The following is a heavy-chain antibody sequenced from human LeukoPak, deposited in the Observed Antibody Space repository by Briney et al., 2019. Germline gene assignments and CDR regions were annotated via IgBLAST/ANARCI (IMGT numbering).Heavy chain of an antibody. D-gene: IGHD3-22*01. CDR2: INPNNGGT. CDR3: ARAPAPPYDSSGYYLDY. J-gene: IGHJ4*02. CDR1: GYTFIGYH. V-gene: IGHV1-2*02. Sequence: GASVKVSCKASGYTFIGYHIHWVRQAPGQGLEWMGWINPNNGGTNYAQKFQGRVTMTRDTSISTSYMELSRLRSDDTAVYYCARAPAPPYDSSGYYLDYWGQGTLVTVSS.